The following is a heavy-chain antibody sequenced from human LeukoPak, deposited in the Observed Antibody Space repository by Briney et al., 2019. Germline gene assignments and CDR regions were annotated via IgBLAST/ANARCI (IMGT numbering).Heavy chain of an antibody. Sequence: GESPRLSCAASGFTFTSYAMSWVRQAPGKGLEWVSGISAGGENTDYADSVKGRFTISRDNSKNTLYLQVNSLRAEDTAAYYCAKSEGSSSARRFDYWGQGTLATVSS. CDR1: GFTFTSYA. CDR2: ISAGGENT. D-gene: IGHD6-19*01. CDR3: AKSEGSSSARRFDY. J-gene: IGHJ4*02. V-gene: IGHV3-23*01.